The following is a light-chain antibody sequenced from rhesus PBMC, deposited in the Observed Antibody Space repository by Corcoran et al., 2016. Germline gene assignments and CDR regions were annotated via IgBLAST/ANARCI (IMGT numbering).Light chain of an antibody. CDR3: LQGYSIPYS. CDR2: AAS. J-gene: IGKJ2*01. V-gene: IGKV1-36*02. Sequence: DIQMTQAPSSLSASVGDRVIFTCRASQGINDYLSWYQQKPGKAPKRLIYAASILEIGFPSRFSGIGSGTDFTTSISSLQPEGFATYYCLQGYSIPYSFGQGAKVEVK. CDR1: QGINDY.